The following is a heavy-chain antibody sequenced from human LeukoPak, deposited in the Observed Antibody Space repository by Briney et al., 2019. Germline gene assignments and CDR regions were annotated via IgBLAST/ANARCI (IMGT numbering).Heavy chain of an antibody. CDR1: GYSFTTYW. V-gene: IGHV5-51*01. Sequence: PGESLKISCKGSGYSFTTYWNGWVRQMPGKGLEWMGIIYPGDSDTRYGPSFQGQVTIPADKSINTAYLQWSSLKASDTAMYYCAAGVLVSPGTFDYWGQGTLVTVSS. J-gene: IGHJ4*02. CDR3: AAGVLVSPGTFDY. CDR2: IYPGDSDT. D-gene: IGHD2-2*01.